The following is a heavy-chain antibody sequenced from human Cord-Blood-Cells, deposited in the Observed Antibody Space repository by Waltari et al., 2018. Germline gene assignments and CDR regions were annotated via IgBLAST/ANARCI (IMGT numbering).Heavy chain of an antibody. CDR2: ISWNSGSI. Sequence: EVQLVESGGGLVQPGRSLRLSCAASGFTFDDYAMHWVRQAPGKGLEWVSGISWNSGSIGYADSVKGRFTISRDNAKNSLYLQMNNLRAEDTALYYCAKDYGSSWYAFDIWGQGTMVTVSS. D-gene: IGHD6-13*01. J-gene: IGHJ3*02. CDR1: GFTFDDYA. CDR3: AKDYGSSWYAFDI. V-gene: IGHV3-9*01.